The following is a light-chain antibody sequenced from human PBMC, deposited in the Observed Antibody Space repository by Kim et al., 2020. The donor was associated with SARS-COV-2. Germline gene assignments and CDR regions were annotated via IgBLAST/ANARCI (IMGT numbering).Light chain of an antibody. CDR1: SGSIASNY. CDR2: EDN. CDR3: QSYESNFWV. Sequence: NFMLTQPHSASESPGKTVTISCTRSSGSIASNYVQWYQQRPGSAPTPVIYEDNQRPSGVPDRFSGSIDSSSNSASLTISGLKTEDEADYYCQSYESNFWVFGGGTQLTVL. J-gene: IGLJ3*02. V-gene: IGLV6-57*03.